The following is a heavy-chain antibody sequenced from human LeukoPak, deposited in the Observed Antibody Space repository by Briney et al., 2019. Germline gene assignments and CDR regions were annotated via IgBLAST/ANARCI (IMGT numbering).Heavy chain of an antibody. Sequence: PSETLSLTCTVSGGSISSSNYHWSWIRQPAGKGLEWIGRIYTSGSTYYNPSLKSRVTISVDTSKNQFSLKLSSVTAADTAVYYCATYSRVRGVKLYWFDPWGQGTLVTVSS. CDR3: ATYSRVRGVKLYWFDP. CDR2: IYTSGST. J-gene: IGHJ5*02. D-gene: IGHD3-10*01. V-gene: IGHV4-61*02. CDR1: GGSISSSNYH.